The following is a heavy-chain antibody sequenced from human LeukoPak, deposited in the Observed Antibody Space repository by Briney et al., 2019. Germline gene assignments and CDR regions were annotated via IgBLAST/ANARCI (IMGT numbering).Heavy chain of an antibody. CDR2: IRFDGSNK. Sequence: PGGSLRLSCAASGFTFSSYDMHWVRQAPGKGLEWVTFIRFDGSNKYYADSVKGRFTISRDNSKNTLYLQMNSLRAEDTAVYYCAKLVGAPRDYWGQGTLVTVSS. J-gene: IGHJ4*02. D-gene: IGHD1-26*01. V-gene: IGHV3-30*02. CDR3: AKLVGAPRDY. CDR1: GFTFSSYD.